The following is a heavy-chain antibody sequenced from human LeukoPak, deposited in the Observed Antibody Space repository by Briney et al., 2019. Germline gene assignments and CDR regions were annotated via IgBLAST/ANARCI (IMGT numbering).Heavy chain of an antibody. V-gene: IGHV3-53*01. CDR1: GFTFNTYA. CDR2: IYSGGST. D-gene: IGHD6-13*01. CDR3: ARDSGIR. J-gene: IGHJ4*02. Sequence: GGSLRLSCAASGFTFNTYAMSWVRQAPGKGLEWVSVIYSGGSTYYADSVKGRFTISRDNSKNTLYLQMNSLRAEDTAVYYCARDSGIRWGQGTLVTVSS.